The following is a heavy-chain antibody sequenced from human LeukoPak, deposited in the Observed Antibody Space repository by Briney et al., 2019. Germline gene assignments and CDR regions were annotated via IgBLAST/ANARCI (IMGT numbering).Heavy chain of an antibody. CDR1: GFTFSSYG. CDR2: ISGSGGST. V-gene: IGHV3-23*01. D-gene: IGHD4-17*01. CDR3: AKSLTTVTTRGSLGAFDI. J-gene: IGHJ3*02. Sequence: GGSLRLSCAASGFTFSSYGMSWVRQAPGKGLEWVSAISGSGGSTYYADSVKGRFTISRDNSKNTLYLQMNSLRAEDTAVYYCAKSLTTVTTRGSLGAFDIWGQGTMVTVSS.